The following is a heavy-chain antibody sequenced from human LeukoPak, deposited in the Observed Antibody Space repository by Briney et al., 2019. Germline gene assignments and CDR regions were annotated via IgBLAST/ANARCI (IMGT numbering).Heavy chain of an antibody. J-gene: IGHJ4*02. D-gene: IGHD5-18*01. CDR3: ATDWLWSPWSGVDY. CDR2: IIPIFGTA. CDR1: GGTFSSYA. V-gene: IGHV1-69*13. Sequence: ASVKVSCKASGGTFSSYAISWVRQAPGQGLEWMGGIIPIFGTANYAQKFQGRVTITADESTSTAYMELSSLRSEDTAVYYCATDWLWSPWSGVDYWGQGTLVTVSS.